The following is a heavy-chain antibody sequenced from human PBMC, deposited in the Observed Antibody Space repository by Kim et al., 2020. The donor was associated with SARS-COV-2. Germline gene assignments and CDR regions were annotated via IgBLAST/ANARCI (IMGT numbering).Heavy chain of an antibody. V-gene: IGHV3-33*01. D-gene: IGHD7-27*01. CDR1: GFTFSSYG. CDR3: ARDGDSTFYGMDV. J-gene: IGHJ6*02. CDR2: IWYDGSNK. Sequence: GGSLRLSCAASGFTFSSYGMHWVRQAPGKGLEWVAVIWYDGSNKYYADSVKGRFTISRDNSKNTLYLQMNSLRAEDTAVYYCARDGDSTFYGMDVWGQGTTVTVSS.